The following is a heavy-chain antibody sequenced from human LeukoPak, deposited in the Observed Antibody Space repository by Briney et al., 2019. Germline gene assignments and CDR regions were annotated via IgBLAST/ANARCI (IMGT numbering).Heavy chain of an antibody. CDR3: TTDVEPPFDY. D-gene: IGHD5-24*01. J-gene: IGHJ4*02. Sequence: GGSLRLSCAASGFTFSNAWMSWVRQAPGKGLEWVGRIKSKSDGGTTDYAATVNRSFTISRDDSKNMLYLQMNSLKTEDTAVYYCTTDVEPPFDYWGQGTLVTVSS. CDR2: IKSKSDGGTT. V-gene: IGHV3-15*01. CDR1: GFTFSNAW.